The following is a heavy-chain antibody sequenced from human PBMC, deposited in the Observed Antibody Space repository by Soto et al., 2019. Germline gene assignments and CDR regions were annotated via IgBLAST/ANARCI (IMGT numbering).Heavy chain of an antibody. CDR3: ASSNIAAAGFYYDGMDV. V-gene: IGHV4-39*07. D-gene: IGHD6-13*01. CDR1: GGSISSSSYY. J-gene: IGHJ6*02. Sequence: SETLSLTCTVSGGSISSSSYYWGWIRQPPGKGLEWIGSIYYSGSTYYNPSLKSRVTISVDTSKNQFSLKLSSVTAADTAVYYCASSNIAAAGFYYDGMDVWGRGTTVT. CDR2: IYYSGST.